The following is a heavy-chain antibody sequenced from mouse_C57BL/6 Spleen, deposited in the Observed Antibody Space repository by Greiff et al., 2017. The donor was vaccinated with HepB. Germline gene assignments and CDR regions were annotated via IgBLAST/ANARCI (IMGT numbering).Heavy chain of an antibody. CDR2: INPNNGGT. Sequence: EVQLQQSGPELVKPGASVKIPCKASGYTFTDYNMDWVKQSHGKSLEWIGDINPNNGGTIYNQKFKGKATLTVDKSSSTAYMELRSLTSEDTAVYYCARGYYDYDEGYWYFDVWGTGTTVTVSS. V-gene: IGHV1-18*01. J-gene: IGHJ1*03. D-gene: IGHD2-4*01. CDR3: ARGYYDYDEGYWYFDV. CDR1: GYTFTDYN.